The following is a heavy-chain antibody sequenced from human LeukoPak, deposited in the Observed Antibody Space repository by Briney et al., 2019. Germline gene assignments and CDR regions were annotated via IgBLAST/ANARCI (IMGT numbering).Heavy chain of an antibody. Sequence: GGFLRLSCAASGFTFSDYYMSWIRQAPGKGLEWVSYISSSGSTIYYADSVKGRFTISRDNAKNSLYLQMNSLRAEDTAVYYCATDPYYYDSSGYSTWGQGTLVTVSS. CDR3: ATDPYYYDSSGYST. J-gene: IGHJ5*02. CDR1: GFTFSDYY. V-gene: IGHV3-11*01. CDR2: ISSSGSTI. D-gene: IGHD3-22*01.